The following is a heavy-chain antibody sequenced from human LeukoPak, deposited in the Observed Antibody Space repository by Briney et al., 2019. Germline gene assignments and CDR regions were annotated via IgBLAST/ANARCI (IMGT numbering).Heavy chain of an antibody. J-gene: IGHJ4*02. V-gene: IGHV3-30*18. CDR2: ISYDGSNK. D-gene: IGHD6-13*01. CDR3: AKEGHGSSLDY. CDR1: GFTFRSYG. Sequence: AGGSLRLSCAASGFTFRSYGMHWVRQAPGKGLEWVAVISYDGSNKYYADSVKGRFTISRDNSKNTLYLQMNSLRAEDTAVYYCAKEGHGSSLDYWGQGTLVTVSS.